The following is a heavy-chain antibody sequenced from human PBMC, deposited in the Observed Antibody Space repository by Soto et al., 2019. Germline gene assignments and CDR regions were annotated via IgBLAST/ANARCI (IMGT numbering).Heavy chain of an antibody. V-gene: IGHV3-48*01. CDR3: ARSTYYDFWSGPEGFDY. Sequence: GGSLRFSFEASGFTFSSYSMNWVRQAPGKGLEWDSYISSSSSTIYYADSVKGRFTISRDNAKNSLYLQMNSLRAEDTAVYYCARSTYYDFWSGPEGFDYWGQGT. J-gene: IGHJ4*02. CDR2: ISSSSSTI. CDR1: GFTFSSYS. D-gene: IGHD3-3*01.